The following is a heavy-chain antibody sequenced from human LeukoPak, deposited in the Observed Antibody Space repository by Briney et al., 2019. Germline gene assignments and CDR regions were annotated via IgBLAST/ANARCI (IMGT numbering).Heavy chain of an antibody. Sequence: SETLSLTCTVSGASIRGGDYYWSWIRQPPGKDLEWIGHIFHTGSTYYNPSLESRITISVDTSKNQFSLRPSSVTAADTAVYFCARVADVVTHYFDYWGQGTLVTVSS. J-gene: IGHJ4*02. V-gene: IGHV4-30-4*01. CDR3: ARVADVVTHYFDY. D-gene: IGHD2-15*01. CDR2: IFHTGST. CDR1: GASIRGGDYY.